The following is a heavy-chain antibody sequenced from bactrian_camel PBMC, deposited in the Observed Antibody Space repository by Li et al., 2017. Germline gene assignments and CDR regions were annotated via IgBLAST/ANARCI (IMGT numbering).Heavy chain of an antibody. CDR1: GSTYSPDC. V-gene: IGHV3S1*01. Sequence: HVQLVESGGGSVQAGGSLRLSCDASGSTYSPDCMAWFRQFPGKEREGVAAIVTGGGNTYYAGSVDGRFTISQDNAKNTVYLQMNSLKPEDTAMYYCAGRTDGNCGVWYLTTTSAFQYWGQGTQVTVS. D-gene: IGHD3*01. CDR2: IVTGGGNT. CDR3: AGRTDGNCGVWYLTTTSAFQY. J-gene: IGHJ4*01.